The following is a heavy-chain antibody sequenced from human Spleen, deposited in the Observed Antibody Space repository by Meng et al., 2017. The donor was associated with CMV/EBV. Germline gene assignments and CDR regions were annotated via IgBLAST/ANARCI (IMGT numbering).Heavy chain of an antibody. CDR3: ARDIGTVSLDY. V-gene: IGHV1-18*04. J-gene: IGHJ4*02. D-gene: IGHD4-17*01. Sequence: ASVKVSCKASGYIFTSYYIHWVRQAPGQGLEWMGWISAYNGNTNYAQKLQGRVTMTTDTSTSTAYMELRSLRSDDTAVYYCARDIGTVSLDYWGQGTLVTVSS. CDR2: ISAYNGNT. CDR1: GYIFTSYY.